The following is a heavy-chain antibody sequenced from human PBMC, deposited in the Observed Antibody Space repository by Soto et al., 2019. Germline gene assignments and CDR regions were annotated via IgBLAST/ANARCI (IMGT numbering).Heavy chain of an antibody. J-gene: IGHJ4*02. CDR3: ARDGYKMCDH. Sequence: EVQLVESGGGLVRPGGSLRLSCTASGFTFTTFGMTWVRQAPGKGLEWISFITTTSDATYYADSVKGRFTISRDNAKNSVSLQMNSLRDEDTAVYFCARDGYKMCDHWGQGTLVTVSS. V-gene: IGHV3-48*02. CDR1: GFTFTTFG. CDR2: ITTTSDAT. D-gene: IGHD5-12*01.